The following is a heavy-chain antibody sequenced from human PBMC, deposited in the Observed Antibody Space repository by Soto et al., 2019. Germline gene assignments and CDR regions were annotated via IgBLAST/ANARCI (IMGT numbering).Heavy chain of an antibody. CDR1: GGSISSSSYY. CDR3: ARALRFDY. Sequence: PSETLSLTCTVSGGSISSSSYYWGWIRQPPGKGLEWIGSIYYSGSTYYNPSLKSRVTISVDTSKNQFSLKLSSVTAADTAVYYCARALRFDYWGQGTLVTVSS. D-gene: IGHD4-17*01. V-gene: IGHV4-39*01. CDR2: IYYSGST. J-gene: IGHJ4*02.